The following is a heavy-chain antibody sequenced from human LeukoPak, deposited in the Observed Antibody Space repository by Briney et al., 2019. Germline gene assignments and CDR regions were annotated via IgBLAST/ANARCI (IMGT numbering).Heavy chain of an antibody. CDR1: GYTLTELS. V-gene: IGHV3-30*18. D-gene: IGHD3-10*01. CDR3: AKECDYGSGSYSCFDY. CDR2: ISYDGSNK. J-gene: IGHJ4*02. Sequence: SCKVSGYTLTELSMHWVRQAPGKGLEWVAVISYDGSNKYYADSVKGRFTISRDNSKNTLYLQMNSPRAEDTAVYYCAKECDYGSGSYSCFDYWGQGTLVTVSS.